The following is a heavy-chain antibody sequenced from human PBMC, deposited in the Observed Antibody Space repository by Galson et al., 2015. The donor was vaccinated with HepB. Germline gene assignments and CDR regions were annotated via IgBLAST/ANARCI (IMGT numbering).Heavy chain of an antibody. CDR2: IFWNDDK. J-gene: IGHJ4*02. Sequence: PALVKPTQTLTLTCTFSGFSVTTGGVGVGWIRQPPGKALEWLALIFWNDDKFYSPSLKNRLTITKDTSKNQVVLTLSNKDPVDSATYYRAHRNYYDSSGYSFEHRGPGTPVIVSS. CDR3: AHRNYYDSSGYSFEH. CDR1: GFSVTTGGVG. V-gene: IGHV2-5*01. D-gene: IGHD3-22*01.